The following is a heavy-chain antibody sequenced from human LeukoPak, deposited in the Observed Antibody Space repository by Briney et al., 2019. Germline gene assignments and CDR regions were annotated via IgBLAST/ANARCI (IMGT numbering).Heavy chain of an antibody. CDR1: GFTFSSYE. J-gene: IGHJ4*02. CDR3: AKGKDSVAGATNDY. Sequence: GGSLRLSCTVSGFTFSSYEMNWVRRAPGKGLEWVSYISDSGGSTYYADSVKGRFTISRDNAKNSLFLQMNSLRAEDTALYYCAKGKDSVAGATNDYWGQGTLVTVSS. CDR2: ISDSGGST. D-gene: IGHD6-19*01. V-gene: IGHV3-48*03.